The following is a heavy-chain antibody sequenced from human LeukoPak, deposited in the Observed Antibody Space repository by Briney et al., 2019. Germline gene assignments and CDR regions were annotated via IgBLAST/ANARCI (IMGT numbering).Heavy chain of an antibody. CDR3: ARRAAGRPGADYFQH. CDR2: ISASSSSI. Sequence: GGSLRLSCAASGFTFSGYSMNWVRQAVGKGLEWVSYISASSSSIYYADSVKGRFTISRDNAKNSLYLQMNSLRDEDTAVYYCARRAAGRPGADYFQHWGQGILVTVSS. D-gene: IGHD3-10*01. CDR1: GFTFSGYS. J-gene: IGHJ1*01. V-gene: IGHV3-48*02.